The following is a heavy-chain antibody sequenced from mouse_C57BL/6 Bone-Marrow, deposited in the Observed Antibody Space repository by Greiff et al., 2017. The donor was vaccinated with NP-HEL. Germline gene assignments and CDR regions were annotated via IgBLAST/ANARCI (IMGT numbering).Heavy chain of an antibody. CDR2: ISSGGSYT. V-gene: IGHV5-6*01. D-gene: IGHD1-1*01. CDR3: ARRTVVANYYAMDY. Sequence: EVQLMESGGDLVKPGGSLKLSCAASGFTFSSYGMSWVRQTPDKRLEWVATISSGGSYTYYPDSVKGRFTISRDNAKNTLYLQMSSLKSEDTAMYYCARRTVVANYYAMDYWGQGTSVTVSS. CDR1: GFTFSSYG. J-gene: IGHJ4*01.